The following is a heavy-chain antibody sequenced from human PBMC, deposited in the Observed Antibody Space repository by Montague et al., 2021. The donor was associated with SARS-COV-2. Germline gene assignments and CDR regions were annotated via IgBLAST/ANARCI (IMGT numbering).Heavy chain of an antibody. CDR2: IWFDGSQK. CDR1: GFTFSSYA. Sequence: SLRLSCAASGFTFSSYAMYWVRQAPRKGLEWVAVIWFDGSQKYYVDSVKGRFSISRDNFNNTLFLEMHSLRAEDSALYYCARAREHHSHLFGMDVWGQGTTVIVSS. V-gene: IGHV3-33*08. J-gene: IGHJ6*02. D-gene: IGHD1-14*01. CDR3: ARAREHHSHLFGMDV.